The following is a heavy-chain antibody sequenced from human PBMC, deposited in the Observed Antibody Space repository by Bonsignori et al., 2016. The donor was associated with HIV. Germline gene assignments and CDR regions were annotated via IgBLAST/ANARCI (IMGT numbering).Heavy chain of an antibody. J-gene: IGHJ6*03. CDR3: AKIRDDSSAHTGDYYYMDV. CDR2: IYPGDSDT. Sequence: VRQMPGKGLEWMGIIYPGDSDTRYSPSFQGQVTISADKSISTAYLQWSSLKASDTAMYYCAKIRDDSSAHTGDYYYMDVWGKGTTVTVSS. V-gene: IGHV5-51*01. D-gene: IGHD3-22*01.